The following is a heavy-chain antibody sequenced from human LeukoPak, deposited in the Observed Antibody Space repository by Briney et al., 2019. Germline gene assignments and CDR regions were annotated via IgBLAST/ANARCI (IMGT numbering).Heavy chain of an antibody. J-gene: IGHJ3*02. CDR2: INHSGST. Sequence: PSETLSLTCAVYTGSFSGYYWSWIRQPPGKGLEWIGEINHSGSTNYSPSLKSRVTISRDVSKNQFFLKLRSMTAADMAVYYCARGPTIPEYYDRSGYYDAFDIWGRGTMVTVSS. D-gene: IGHD3-22*01. V-gene: IGHV4-34*01. CDR3: ARGPTIPEYYDRSGYYDAFDI. CDR1: TGSFSGYY.